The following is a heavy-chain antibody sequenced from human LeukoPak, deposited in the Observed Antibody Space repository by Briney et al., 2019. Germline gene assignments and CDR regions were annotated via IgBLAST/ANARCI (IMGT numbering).Heavy chain of an antibody. V-gene: IGHV3-48*01. J-gene: IGHJ4*02. CDR1: GFTFSGYS. CDR2: ISSSSSTI. CDR3: ARDSYCSSTSCPLSYFDY. Sequence: GGSLRLSCAASGFTFSGYSMNWVRQAPGKGLEWVSYISSSSSTIYYADSVKGRFTISRDNAKNSLYLQMNSLRAEDTAVYYCARDSYCSSTSCPLSYFDYWGQGTLATVSS. D-gene: IGHD2-2*01.